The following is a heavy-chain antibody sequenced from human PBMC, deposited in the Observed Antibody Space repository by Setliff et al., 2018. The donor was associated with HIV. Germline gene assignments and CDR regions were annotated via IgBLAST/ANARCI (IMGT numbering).Heavy chain of an antibody. D-gene: IGHD2-15*01. Sequence: PSEILSLTCSVSGVSIVTGGFYYNWIRHHPGTGLEWIGTVYYTGKTYYNPSLQSRLTMSADTSKNQLYLKINSVTAADTAVYFCARDLHANWHVVDIWGPGTMVTVSS. CDR1: GVSIVTGGFY. V-gene: IGHV4-31*03. J-gene: IGHJ3*02. CDR3: ARDLHANWHVVDI. CDR2: VYYTGKT.